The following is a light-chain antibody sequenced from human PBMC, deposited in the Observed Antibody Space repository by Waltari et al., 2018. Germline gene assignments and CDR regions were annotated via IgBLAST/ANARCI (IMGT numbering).Light chain of an antibody. V-gene: IGKV3-20*01. CDR1: QSVSRGF. Sequence: EIVLTQSPGTLPLSSGERATPPCRASQSVSRGFVLYQQKPGQHPRLLIYAASTRATGVPDRFSGSGSGTDFSLTISRLDPEDFAVYYCQHYVNLPVTFGQGTKVEI. CDR3: QHYVNLPVT. CDR2: AAS. J-gene: IGKJ1*01.